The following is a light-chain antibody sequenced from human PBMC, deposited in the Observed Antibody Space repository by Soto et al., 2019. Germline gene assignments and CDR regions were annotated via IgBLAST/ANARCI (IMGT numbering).Light chain of an antibody. CDR1: QDISNW. Sequence: IQMTQSLSSVSASIGDRVTITCRASQDISNWLAWYQQKPGKAPKLLIYAASSLQSGVPSRFSGSGSGTDFTLTISGLQPEDSATYFCQQATSFPRTFGQGTKVDIK. CDR2: AAS. CDR3: QQATSFPRT. J-gene: IGKJ1*01. V-gene: IGKV1-12*01.